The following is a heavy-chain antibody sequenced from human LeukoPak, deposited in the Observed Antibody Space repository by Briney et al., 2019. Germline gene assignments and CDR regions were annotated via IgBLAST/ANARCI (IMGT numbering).Heavy chain of an antibody. J-gene: IGHJ4*02. V-gene: IGHV4-31*03. CDR2: IYYSGST. CDR1: GGSISSGGYY. Sequence: SQTLSLTCTVSGGSISSGGYYWSWIRQHPGKGLEWIGYIYYSGSTYYNPSLKSRVTISVDTSKSQFSLKLSSVTAADTAVYYCARARRRRGGKFDYWGQGTLVTVSS. CDR3: ARARRRRGGKFDY. D-gene: IGHD3-16*01.